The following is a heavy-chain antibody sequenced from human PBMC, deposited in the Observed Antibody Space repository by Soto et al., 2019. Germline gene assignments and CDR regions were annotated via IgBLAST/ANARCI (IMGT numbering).Heavy chain of an antibody. J-gene: IGHJ3*02. CDR2: ISSSSTTI. CDR1: GFTFSSYS. V-gene: IGHV3-48*01. CDR3: GAGNRGDI. Sequence: GGSLRLSCAASGFTFSSYSMNWVRQAPGKGLEWVSYISSSSTTIYYADFVKGRFTISRDNAKNSLYLQMNSLRVEDTAVYYCGAGNRGDIWGQGTMVTVSS.